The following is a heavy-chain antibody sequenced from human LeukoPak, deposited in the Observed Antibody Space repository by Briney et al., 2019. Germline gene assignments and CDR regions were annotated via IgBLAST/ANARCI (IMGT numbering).Heavy chain of an antibody. CDR1: GFTFSSYG. Sequence: PGGSLRLSCAASGFTFSSYGMHWVRQAPGKGLEWVAVISYDGSNKYYADSMKGRFTISRDNSKNTLYLQMNSLRAEDTAVYYCAKDSTGVTDYWGQGTLVTVSS. CDR2: ISYDGSNK. D-gene: IGHD3-10*01. J-gene: IGHJ4*02. V-gene: IGHV3-30*18. CDR3: AKDSTGVTDY.